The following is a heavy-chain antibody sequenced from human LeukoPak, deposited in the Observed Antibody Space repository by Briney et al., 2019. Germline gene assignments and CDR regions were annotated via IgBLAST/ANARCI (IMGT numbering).Heavy chain of an antibody. CDR2: ISGSGGST. J-gene: IGHJ4*02. CDR1: GFTFSSYA. Sequence: PGGSLRLSCAASGFTFSSYAMSWVRQAPGKGLEWVSAISGSGGSTYYADSVKGRFTISRDNSKNTLYLQMNSLRAEDTAVYYCAKDGAYCGGDCYYVYFDYWGQGTLVTVSS. D-gene: IGHD2-21*01. V-gene: IGHV3-23*01. CDR3: AKDGAYCGGDCYYVYFDY.